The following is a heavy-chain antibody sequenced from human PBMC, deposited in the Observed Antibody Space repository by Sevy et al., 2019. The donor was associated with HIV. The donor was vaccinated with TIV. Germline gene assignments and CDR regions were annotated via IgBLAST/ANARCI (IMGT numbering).Heavy chain of an antibody. CDR1: GFTFGDYA. J-gene: IGHJ4*02. Sequence: GGSLRLSCTASGFTFGDYAMSWFRQAPGKGLEWVGCIRSKAYGGTTEYATSVKGRFTISRDDSKSIAYLQMNSLKTEDTAVYYCTRSDGSGSPDFDNWGQGTLVTVSS. CDR3: TRSDGSGSPDFDN. CDR2: IRSKAYGGTT. V-gene: IGHV3-49*03. D-gene: IGHD3-10*01.